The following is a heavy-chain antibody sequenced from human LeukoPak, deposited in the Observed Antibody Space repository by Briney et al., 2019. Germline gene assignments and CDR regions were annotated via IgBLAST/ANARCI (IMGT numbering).Heavy chain of an antibody. V-gene: IGHV4-34*01. D-gene: IGHD2-15*01. J-gene: IGHJ4*02. CDR2: INHSGST. CDR1: GFPFSSYW. Sequence: GSLGPSFAASGFPFSSYWMRWGRPAPGKGGGWIGEINHSGSTNYNPTLKSRVTISVDTSKNQFSLKLSSVTAADTAVYYCASGVAVRDYWGQGTLVTVSS. CDR3: ASGVAVRDY.